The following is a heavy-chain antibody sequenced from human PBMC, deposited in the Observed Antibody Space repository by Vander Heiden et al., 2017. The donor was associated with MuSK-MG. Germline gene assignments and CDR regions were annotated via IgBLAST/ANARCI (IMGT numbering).Heavy chain of an antibody. V-gene: IGHV4-59*01. CDR1: GGPISSYY. CDR3: ARWGGNYYDSSGYYPY. D-gene: IGHD3-22*01. CDR2: IYYSGST. J-gene: IGHJ4*02. Sequence: QVQLQESGPGLVTPSETLSLTCTVSGGPISSYYWSWIRQPPGKGLEWIGYIYYSGSTNYNPSLKSRVTISVDTSKNQFSLKLSSVTAADTAVYYCARWGGNYYDSSGYYPYWGQGTLVTVSS.